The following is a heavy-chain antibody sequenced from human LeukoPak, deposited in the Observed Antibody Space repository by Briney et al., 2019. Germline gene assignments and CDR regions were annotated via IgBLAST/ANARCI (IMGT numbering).Heavy chain of an antibody. D-gene: IGHD1-26*01. J-gene: IGHJ4*02. CDR3: AKETGRWELE. CDR2: ISSSGSTI. V-gene: IGHV3-48*03. CDR1: GFTFSSYE. Sequence: PGGSLRLSCAASGFTFSSYEMNWVRQAPGKGLEWVSYISSSGSTIYYAGSVKGRFTISRDNSKNTLYLQMNSLRAEDTAVYYCAKETGRWELEWGQGTLVTVSS.